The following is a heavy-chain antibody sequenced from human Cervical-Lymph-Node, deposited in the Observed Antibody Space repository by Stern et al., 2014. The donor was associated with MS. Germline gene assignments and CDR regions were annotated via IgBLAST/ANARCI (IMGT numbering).Heavy chain of an antibody. Sequence: VQLVQSGAEVKKPESSVKVSCQASGGNFSVLAISWVRQAPGQRPEWMGGVLPILETATYAQKFQGRVTITADRSTSRVNMEMTSLRGEDTAVFYCALLSYNSGPESWGQGTLVTVSS. D-gene: IGHD1-1*01. V-gene: IGHV1-69*06. CDR3: ALLSYNSGPES. CDR1: GGNFSVLA. J-gene: IGHJ5*02. CDR2: VLPILETA.